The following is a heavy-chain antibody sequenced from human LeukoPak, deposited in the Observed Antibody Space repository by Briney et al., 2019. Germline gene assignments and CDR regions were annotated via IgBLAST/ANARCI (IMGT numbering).Heavy chain of an antibody. CDR3: ARGALNYDSSGFHDAFDI. Sequence: QTGGSLRLSCAASGFTFSSYAMSWVRQAPGKGLEWVSAISGSGGSTYYADSVKGRFTISRDNSKNTLYLQMNSLRAEDTAVYYCARGALNYDSSGFHDAFDIWGQGTMVTVSS. CDR2: ISGSGGST. D-gene: IGHD3-22*01. CDR1: GFTFSSYA. V-gene: IGHV3-23*01. J-gene: IGHJ3*02.